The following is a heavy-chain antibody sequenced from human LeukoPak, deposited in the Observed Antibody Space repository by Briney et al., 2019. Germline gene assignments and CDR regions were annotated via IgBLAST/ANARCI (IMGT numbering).Heavy chain of an antibody. V-gene: IGHV3-30*04. J-gene: IGHJ4*02. CDR2: ISYDGSNK. Sequence: PGRSLRLSCAASGFTFSSYAMHWVRQAPGKGLEWVAVISYDGSNKYYADSVKGRFTISRDNSKNTLYLQMNSLRAEDTAVYYCAGYQYCGGDCYSYYFDYWGQGTLVTVSS. D-gene: IGHD2-21*02. CDR3: AGYQYCGGDCYSYYFDY. CDR1: GFTFSSYA.